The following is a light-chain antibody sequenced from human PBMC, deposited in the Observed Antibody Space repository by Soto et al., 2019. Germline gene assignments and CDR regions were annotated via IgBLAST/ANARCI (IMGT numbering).Light chain of an antibody. J-gene: IGLJ1*01. V-gene: IGLV2-8*01. Sequence: QSALTQPPSASGSPGQSVTISCTGTSSDVGGYNYVSWYQQHPGKAPKRMIYEVSKRPSGVPDRFSGSKSGNTASLTVSGIQAEDEADYYCSSYAGSNNNVFGTGTKVTVL. CDR2: EVS. CDR1: SSDVGGYNY. CDR3: SSYAGSNNNV.